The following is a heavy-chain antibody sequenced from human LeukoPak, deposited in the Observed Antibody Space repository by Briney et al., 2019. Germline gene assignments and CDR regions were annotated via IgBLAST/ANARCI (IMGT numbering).Heavy chain of an antibody. Sequence: PSETLSVTCAVYGGSFSGYYWSWIRQPPGKGLEWIGEINHSGSTNYNPSLKSRVTISVDTSKNQFSLKLSSVTAADTAVYYCARARGAFGGGNTNWFDPWGQGTLVTVSS. D-gene: IGHD4-23*01. CDR1: GGSFSGYY. CDR2: INHSGST. V-gene: IGHV4-34*01. J-gene: IGHJ5*02. CDR3: ARARGAFGGGNTNWFDP.